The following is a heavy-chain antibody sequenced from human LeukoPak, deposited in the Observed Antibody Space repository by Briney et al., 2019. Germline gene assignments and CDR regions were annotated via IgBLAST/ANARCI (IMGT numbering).Heavy chain of an antibody. D-gene: IGHD4-23*01. Sequence: GGSLRLSCIASGFSFDDHGMHWVRQAPGKGLEWVSRINWNSGRMIYADSVKGRFTISRDNAKKTLYLQMNSLRAEDTAVYYCARGYGGNSGVCDYWGQGTLVTVSS. CDR1: GFSFDDHG. CDR3: ARGYGGNSGVCDY. V-gene: IGHV3-9*01. J-gene: IGHJ4*02. CDR2: INWNSGRM.